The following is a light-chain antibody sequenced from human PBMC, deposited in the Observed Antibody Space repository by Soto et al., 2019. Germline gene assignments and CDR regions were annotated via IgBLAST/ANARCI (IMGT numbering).Light chain of an antibody. V-gene: IGLV2-14*01. Sequence: QSVLTQPASVSGSPGQSITISCTGTNSDVGDYNYVSWYQQHPGKAPKLMISEVSNRPSGVSSRFSGSKSGSTAALTISGLQTEDEADYYCTSYSDGNSPLLFGGGTKVTVL. CDR1: NSDVGDYNY. J-gene: IGLJ2*01. CDR2: EVS. CDR3: TSYSDGNSPLL.